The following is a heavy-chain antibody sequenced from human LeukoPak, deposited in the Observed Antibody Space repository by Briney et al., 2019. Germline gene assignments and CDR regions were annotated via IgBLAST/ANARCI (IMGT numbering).Heavy chain of an antibody. CDR1: GGSFSGYY. Sequence: SETLSLTCAVYGGSFSGYYWSWIRQPPGKGLEWIGEINHSGSTNYNPPFKSRVTISVDTSKNQFSLKLSSVTAADTAVYYCARVVPYNWNDKLVDYWGQGTLVTVSS. V-gene: IGHV4-34*01. CDR2: INHSGST. J-gene: IGHJ4*02. D-gene: IGHD1-20*01. CDR3: ARVVPYNWNDKLVDY.